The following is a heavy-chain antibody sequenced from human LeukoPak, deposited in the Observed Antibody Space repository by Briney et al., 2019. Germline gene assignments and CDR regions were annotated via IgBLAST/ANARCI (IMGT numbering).Heavy chain of an antibody. J-gene: IGHJ6*02. D-gene: IGHD5-12*01. CDR2: IYYSGST. CDR1: GGSISSYY. CDR3: ARGGIVATINHYYYYGMDV. V-gene: IGHV4-59*01. Sequence: PSEALSLTCTVSGGSISSYYWSWIRQPPGKGLEWIGYIYYSGSTNYNPSLKSRVTISVDTSKNQFSLKLSSVTAADTAVYYCARGGIVATINHYYYYGMDVWGQGTTVTVSS.